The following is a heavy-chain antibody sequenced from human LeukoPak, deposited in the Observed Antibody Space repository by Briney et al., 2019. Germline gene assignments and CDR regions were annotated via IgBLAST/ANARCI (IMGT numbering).Heavy chain of an antibody. CDR1: GGSISSYY. CDR2: IYYSGST. Sequence: SSETLSLTCTVSGGSISSYYWSWIRQSPGKGLEWIGYIYYSGSTNYNPSLKSRVTISVDTSKNQFSLKLSSVTAADTAVYYCARLGATWNREFDYWGQGTLVTVSS. V-gene: IGHV4-59*08. D-gene: IGHD1-26*01. J-gene: IGHJ4*02. CDR3: ARLGATWNREFDY.